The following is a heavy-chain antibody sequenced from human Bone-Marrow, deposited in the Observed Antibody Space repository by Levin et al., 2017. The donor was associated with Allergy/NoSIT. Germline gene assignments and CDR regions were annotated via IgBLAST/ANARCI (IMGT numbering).Heavy chain of an antibody. V-gene: IGHV3-74*01. J-gene: IGHJ4*02. Sequence: VASVKVSCAASGFTFSSYWMHWVRQTPEKGLVWVARINSDAGSITYADSVKGRFTISRDNAKNTVYLQMNSLRAEDTGVYYCARANPVLAGPSGADYWGQGTLVTVSS. CDR2: INSDAGSI. D-gene: IGHD6-19*01. CDR1: GFTFSSYW. CDR3: ARANPVLAGPSGADY.